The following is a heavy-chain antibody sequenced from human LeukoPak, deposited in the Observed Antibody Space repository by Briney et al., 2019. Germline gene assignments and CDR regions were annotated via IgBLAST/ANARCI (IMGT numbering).Heavy chain of an antibody. CDR1: GFTFSSYG. V-gene: IGHV3-30*03. Sequence: GGSLRLSCAASGFTFSSYGMHWVRQAPGKGLEWVAVISYDGSNKYYADSVKGRFTISRDNSKNTLYLQMNGLRAEDTAVYYCARDHGSGSYSVGDFDYWGQGTLVTVSS. D-gene: IGHD3-10*01. J-gene: IGHJ4*02. CDR2: ISYDGSNK. CDR3: ARDHGSGSYSVGDFDY.